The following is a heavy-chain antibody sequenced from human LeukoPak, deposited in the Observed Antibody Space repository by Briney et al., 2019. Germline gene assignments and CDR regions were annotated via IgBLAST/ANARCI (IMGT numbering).Heavy chain of an antibody. CDR3: ARDSVWDYGDYGYFDY. CDR2: INHSGST. Sequence: SETLSLTCAVYGGSFSGYYWSWIRQPPGKGLEWIGEINHSGSTNYNPSPKSRVTMSVDTSKNQFSLKLSSVTAADTAVYYCARDSVWDYGDYGYFDYWGQGTLVTVSS. CDR1: GGSFSGYY. V-gene: IGHV4-34*01. D-gene: IGHD4-17*01. J-gene: IGHJ4*02.